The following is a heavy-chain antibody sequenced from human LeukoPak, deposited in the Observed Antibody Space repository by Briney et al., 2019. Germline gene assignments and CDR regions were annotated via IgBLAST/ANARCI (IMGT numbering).Heavy chain of an antibody. V-gene: IGHV4-59*01. CDR1: GGSISSYY. J-gene: IGHJ3*02. CDR2: IYYSGST. Sequence: SETLSLTCTVSGGSISSYYWSWIRQPPGKGLEWIGYIYYSGSTNYNPSLKSRVTISVDTSKNQFSLKLSSETAADAAVYYCARVTSDAFDIWGQGTMVTVSS. CDR3: ARVTSDAFDI.